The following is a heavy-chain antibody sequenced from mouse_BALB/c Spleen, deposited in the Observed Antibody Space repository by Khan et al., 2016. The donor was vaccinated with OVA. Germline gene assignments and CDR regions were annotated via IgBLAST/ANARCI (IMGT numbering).Heavy chain of an antibody. Sequence: VQLQQSGPGLVKPSQSLSLTCSVTGYSITSGYYWNWIRQFPGNKLEWMGYISYDGSNNYNPSLKNRISITRDTSKNQFFLKLNFVTTEDTATXYCARDYRPRYFDVWGAGTSVTVSS. CDR2: ISYDGSN. CDR1: GYSITSGYY. CDR3: ARDYRPRYFDV. V-gene: IGHV3-6*02. J-gene: IGHJ1*01.